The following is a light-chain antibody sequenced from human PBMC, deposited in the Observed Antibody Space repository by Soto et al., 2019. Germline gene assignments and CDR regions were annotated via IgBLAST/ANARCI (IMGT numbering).Light chain of an antibody. CDR2: DAS. CDR1: QSGSSTY. Sequence: EIVLTQSPGTLSLSPGERVTLSCRASQSGSSTYLAWYQQKPGQAPRLLIYDASNRATGIPDRFSGGGSGTDFTLTISRLEPEDFAVYYCQQYGSPLTFGGGTKVDIK. CDR3: QQYGSPLT. J-gene: IGKJ4*01. V-gene: IGKV3-20*01.